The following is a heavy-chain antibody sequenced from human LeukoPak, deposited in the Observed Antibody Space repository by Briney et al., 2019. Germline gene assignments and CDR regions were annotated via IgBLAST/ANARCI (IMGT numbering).Heavy chain of an antibody. V-gene: IGHV4-61*02. CDR3: ARERVWRYCGGDSCGWFGP. CDR2: IYTSGST. Sequence: SETLSLTCTVSGGSISSGSYYWSWIRQPAGKGLEWIGRIYTSGSTNYNPSLKSRVTISVDTSKNQFSLKLSSVTAADTAVYYCARERVWRYCGGDSCGWFGPWGQGTLVTVSS. D-gene: IGHD2-21*02. J-gene: IGHJ5*02. CDR1: GGSISSGSYY.